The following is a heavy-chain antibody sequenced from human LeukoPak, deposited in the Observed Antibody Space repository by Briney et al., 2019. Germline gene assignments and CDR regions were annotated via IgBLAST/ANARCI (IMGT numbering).Heavy chain of an antibody. D-gene: IGHD3-22*01. J-gene: IGHJ4*02. Sequence: SVKVSCRASGGTFSSYAISWVRQAPGQGLEWMGGIIPIFGTANYAQKFQGRVTNTADESTSTAYMELSSLRSEDTAVYYCARDSLNYYDSSGYGLDYWGQGTLVTVSS. CDR2: IIPIFGTA. CDR1: GGTFSSYA. V-gene: IGHV1-69*13. CDR3: ARDSLNYYDSSGYGLDY.